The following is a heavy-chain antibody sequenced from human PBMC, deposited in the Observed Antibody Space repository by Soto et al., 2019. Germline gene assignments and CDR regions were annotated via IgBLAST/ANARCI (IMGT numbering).Heavy chain of an antibody. D-gene: IGHD1-1*01. CDR1: GFTFSSYG. Sequence: GGSLRLSCAASGFTFSSYGMHWVRQAPGKGLEWVAVIWYDGSNKYYAESVKGRFTISRDNSKNTLYLQMNSLRAEDTAVYYCARDLSNWNGATDPVDYWGQGTLVTVSS. J-gene: IGHJ4*02. CDR2: IWYDGSNK. CDR3: ARDLSNWNGATDPVDY. V-gene: IGHV3-33*01.